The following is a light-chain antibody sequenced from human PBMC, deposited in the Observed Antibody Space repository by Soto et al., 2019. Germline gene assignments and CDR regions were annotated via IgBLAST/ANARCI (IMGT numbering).Light chain of an antibody. CDR1: QSMYNN. CDR3: QQYNNWPLT. CDR2: HAS. J-gene: IGKJ4*01. V-gene: IGKV3-15*01. Sequence: EIVMTQSPATLSVSPGERATLSCRASQSMYNNLAWYQQKPGQAPRLLIYHASARATGIPARFSGSGSGTEXXXXXXXXXXXXXXVYYCQQYNNWPLTFGGGTKVEI.